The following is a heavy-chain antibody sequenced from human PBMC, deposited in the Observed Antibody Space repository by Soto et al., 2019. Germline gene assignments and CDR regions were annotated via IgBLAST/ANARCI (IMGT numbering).Heavy chain of an antibody. V-gene: IGHV3-23*01. D-gene: IGHD6-13*01. CDR2: ISGSGGTT. Sequence: EVQLLESGGGLVQPGGSLRLSCAASGFTFTFSTYVMIWVRQAPGKGLEWVSIISGSGGTTYYADSVKGRFTISRDNSKNTLYLQMHSLRDEDTALYYCAKSRGNNTSSPDYWGQGTLVTVSS. CDR1: GFTFTFSTYV. CDR3: AKSRGNNTSSPDY. J-gene: IGHJ4*02.